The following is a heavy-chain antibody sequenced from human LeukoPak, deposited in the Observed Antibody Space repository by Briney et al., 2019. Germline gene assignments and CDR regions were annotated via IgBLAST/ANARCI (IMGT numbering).Heavy chain of an antibody. CDR3: AKSPIAAAGHNWFGP. CDR2: ISWNSGSI. J-gene: IGHJ5*02. Sequence: GGSLRLSCAASGFTFDDYAMHWVRQAPGKGLEWVSGISWNSGSIGYADSVKGRFTISRDNAKNSLYLQMNSLRAEDMALYYCAKSPIAAAGHNWFGPWGQGTLVTVSS. V-gene: IGHV3-9*03. CDR1: GFTFDDYA. D-gene: IGHD6-13*01.